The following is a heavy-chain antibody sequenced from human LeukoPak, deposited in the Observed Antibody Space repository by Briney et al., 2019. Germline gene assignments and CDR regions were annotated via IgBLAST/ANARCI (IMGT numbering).Heavy chain of an antibody. Sequence: GGSLRLSCAASGFTFDDYAMHWVRQAPGKGLEWVSGISWNSGSIGYADSVKGRFTISRDNAKNSLYLQMNSLRAEDTALYHCAKGGESSSWYNWFDPWGQGTLVTVSS. CDR2: ISWNSGSI. V-gene: IGHV3-9*01. CDR3: AKGGESSSWYNWFDP. J-gene: IGHJ5*02. D-gene: IGHD6-13*01. CDR1: GFTFDDYA.